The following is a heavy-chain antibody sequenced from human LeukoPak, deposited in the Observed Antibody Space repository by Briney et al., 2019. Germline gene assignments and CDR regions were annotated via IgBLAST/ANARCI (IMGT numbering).Heavy chain of an antibody. J-gene: IGHJ4*02. D-gene: IGHD4-17*01. CDR3: ARGRVTTGK. CDR1: GYTFTSYG. V-gene: IGHV1-2*02. CDR2: INPNSGGT. Sequence: ASVKVSCKASGYTFTSYGISWVRQAPGQGLEWMGWINPNSGGTNYAQKFQGRVTMTRDTSISTAYMELSSLRSEDTAVYYCARGRVTTGKWGQGTLVTVSS.